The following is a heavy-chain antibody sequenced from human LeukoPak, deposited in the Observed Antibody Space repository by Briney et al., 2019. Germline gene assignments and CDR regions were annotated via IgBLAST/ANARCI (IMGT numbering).Heavy chain of an antibody. Sequence: GGSLRLSCAASGLTLSRNWMNWVRQAPGKGLEWVANIKQDGSAKYYANSVKGRFTISRDGAKNSLYLEMNSLRAEDTAVYYCAGGGGWVFDFWGQGTLVTVSS. CDR2: IKQDGSAK. V-gene: IGHV3-7*04. CDR1: GLTLSRNW. D-gene: IGHD6-19*01. CDR3: AGGGGWVFDF. J-gene: IGHJ4*02.